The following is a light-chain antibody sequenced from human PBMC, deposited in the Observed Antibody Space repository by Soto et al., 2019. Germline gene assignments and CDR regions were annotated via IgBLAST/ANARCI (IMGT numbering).Light chain of an antibody. V-gene: IGKV3-15*01. CDR1: QSVSDN. Sequence: EVLMTQSPDTLYVSPGERVTLSCRASQSVSDNLAWYQQKPGQGPRLLVYRASTRTLGIPARFSGSESGTEFTLTISSLQSEDFAVYYCQQYNNWPPYTFGQGTKLQIK. J-gene: IGKJ2*01. CDR2: RAS. CDR3: QQYNNWPPYT.